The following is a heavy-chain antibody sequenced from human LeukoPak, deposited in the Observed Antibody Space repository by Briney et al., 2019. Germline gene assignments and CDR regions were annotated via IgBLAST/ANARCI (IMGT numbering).Heavy chain of an antibody. J-gene: IGHJ3*01. Sequence: PSETLSLTCTVSGGSISSSSYYWGWIRQPPGKGLEWIGSIYYSGSTYYNPSLKSRVTISVDTSKNQFSLKLSSVTAADTAVYYCARAGVVAIWGQGTMVTVSS. V-gene: IGHV4-39*07. D-gene: IGHD2-15*01. CDR3: ARAGVVAI. CDR1: GGSISSSSYY. CDR2: IYYSGST.